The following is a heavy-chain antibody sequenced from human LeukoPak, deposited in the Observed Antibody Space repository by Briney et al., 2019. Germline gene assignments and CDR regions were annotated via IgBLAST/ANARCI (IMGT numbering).Heavy chain of an antibody. CDR1: GFTFTSSA. D-gene: IGHD3-10*01. CDR2: IVVGSGNT. V-gene: IGHV1-58*02. J-gene: IGHJ3*02. CDR3: ARVPTYYPSRAFDI. Sequence: GASVKVSCKASGFTFTSSAMQWVRQARGQRLEWIGWIVVGSGNTNYAQKFQERVTITRDMSTSTAYMELSSLRSEDTAVYYCARVPTYYPSRAFDIWGQGTMVTVSS.